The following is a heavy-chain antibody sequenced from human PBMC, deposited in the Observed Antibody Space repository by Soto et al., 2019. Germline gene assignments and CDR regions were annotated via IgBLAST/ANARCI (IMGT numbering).Heavy chain of an antibody. Sequence: ASVKVSCKASGDTFNFYSINWVRQAPGQGLEWMGWINGYNGNTNYAQKFQGRVTMTTDTSTSTAYMELRSLRSDDTAVYYCAKMGDVPYYYYGMDVWGQGTTVTVSS. CDR3: AKMGDVPYYYYGMDV. D-gene: IGHD3-16*01. J-gene: IGHJ6*02. V-gene: IGHV1-18*01. CDR2: INGYNGNT. CDR1: GDTFNFYS.